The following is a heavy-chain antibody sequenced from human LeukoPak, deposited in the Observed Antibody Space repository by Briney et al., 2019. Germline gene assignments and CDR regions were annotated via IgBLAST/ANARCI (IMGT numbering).Heavy chain of an antibody. Sequence: GESLRLSCAASGFTFSDSWMTWVRQVPGKGLEWVGRIKSKIDGETTEYAAPVEGRFTISRDDSKTTVYLQMSGLRTEDTALYYCTTDSGSFDVWGRGTMVTASS. CDR1: GFTFSDSW. CDR2: IKSKIDGETT. D-gene: IGHD3-10*01. V-gene: IGHV3-15*01. CDR3: TTDSGSFDV. J-gene: IGHJ3*01.